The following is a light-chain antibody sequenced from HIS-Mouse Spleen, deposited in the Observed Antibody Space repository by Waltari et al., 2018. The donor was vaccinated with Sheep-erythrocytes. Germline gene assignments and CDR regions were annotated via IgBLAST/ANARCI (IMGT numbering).Light chain of an antibody. V-gene: IGLV2-23*01. Sequence: QSALTQPASVSGSPGQSITISCTGTSSDVGSYNLVCWYQQHPGKAPKLRIYEGSKRPSGVSNRFSGSKSGNTASLTISGLQAEDEADYYCCSYAGSSTPWVFGGGTKLTVL. J-gene: IGLJ3*02. CDR2: EGS. CDR3: CSYAGSSTPWV. CDR1: SSDVGSYNL.